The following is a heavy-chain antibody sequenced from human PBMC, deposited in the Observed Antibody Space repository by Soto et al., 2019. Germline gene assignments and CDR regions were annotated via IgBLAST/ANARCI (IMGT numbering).Heavy chain of an antibody. Sequence: GGSLRLSCAASGFTFSSYSMNWVRQAPGKGLEWVSSISSSSYIYYADSVKGRFTISRDNAKNSLYLQMNSLRAEDTAVYYCARVQFDGPGADFDYWGQGTLVTVSS. D-gene: IGHD1-26*01. J-gene: IGHJ4*02. CDR1: GFTFSSYS. CDR3: ARVQFDGPGADFDY. V-gene: IGHV3-21*01. CDR2: ISSSSYI.